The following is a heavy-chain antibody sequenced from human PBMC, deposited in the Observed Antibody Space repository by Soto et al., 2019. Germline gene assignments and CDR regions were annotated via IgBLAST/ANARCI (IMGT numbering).Heavy chain of an antibody. Sequence: SETLSLTCTVSGGSISNYYWNWIRQPPGKGLEWIGYVSYSGNTNYNPSLKSRVTISIARSKNQFSLKLTSVTAADTAVYYCGRDVGPYYTPYYYMDVWGTGTTVTVSS. CDR3: GRDVGPYYTPYYYMDV. V-gene: IGHV4-59*01. CDR1: GGSISNYY. J-gene: IGHJ6*03. D-gene: IGHD3-3*01. CDR2: VSYSGNT.